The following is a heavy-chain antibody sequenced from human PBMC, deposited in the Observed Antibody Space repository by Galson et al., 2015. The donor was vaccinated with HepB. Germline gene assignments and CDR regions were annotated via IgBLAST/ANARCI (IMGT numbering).Heavy chain of an antibody. J-gene: IGHJ4*02. CDR3: AALQVGDQWLPYY. CDR1: GFIFTNFW. V-gene: IGHV3-7*01. CDR2: INKDGSDR. Sequence: LRLSCAASGFIFTNFWMSWLRQAPGKGLEWVANINKDGSDRYFVDSVKGRFTISRDNAKNSLDLQMNSLRAEDTAFYFCAALQVGDQWLPYYWGQGTLVTVSS. D-gene: IGHD6-19*01.